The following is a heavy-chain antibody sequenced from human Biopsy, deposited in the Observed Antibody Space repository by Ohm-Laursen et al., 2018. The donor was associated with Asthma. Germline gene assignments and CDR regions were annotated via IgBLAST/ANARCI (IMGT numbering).Heavy chain of an antibody. J-gene: IGHJ6*02. CDR2: IYSGGST. Sequence: SLRLSCTATGFTVTTHYMSWVRQAPGKGLEWVSVIYSGGSTYYADSVKGRFTISRDSSKNTLFLQMDSLRAEDTAVYYCARQPIAEPGTTLYYYYGMDVWGQGTTVTVSS. D-gene: IGHD6-13*01. CDR1: GFTVTTHY. CDR3: ARQPIAEPGTTLYYYYGMDV. V-gene: IGHV3-53*01.